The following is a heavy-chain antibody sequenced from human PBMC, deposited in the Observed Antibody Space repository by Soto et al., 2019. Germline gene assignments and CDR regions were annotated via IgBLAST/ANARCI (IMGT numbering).Heavy chain of an antibody. D-gene: IGHD6-19*01. CDR1: GGTFSSYT. CDR3: ASAAVAGTLDYYYYGMDV. J-gene: IGHJ6*02. Sequence: QVQLVQSGAEVKKPGSSVKVSCKASGGTFSSYTISWVRQAPGQGLEWMGRIIPILGIANYAQKFQGRVTITADKSTSTAYMELSSLRSEDTAVYYCASAAVAGTLDYYYYGMDVWGQGTTVTVSS. V-gene: IGHV1-69*02. CDR2: IIPILGIA.